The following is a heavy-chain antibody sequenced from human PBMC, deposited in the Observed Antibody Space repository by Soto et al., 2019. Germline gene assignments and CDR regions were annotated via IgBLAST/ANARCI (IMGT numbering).Heavy chain of an antibody. D-gene: IGHD3-3*01. CDR2: ISAYNGNT. V-gene: IGHV1-18*01. CDR3: ARVSVWSGSTVRYYYMDV. CDR1: GYTFTSYG. J-gene: IGHJ6*03. Sequence: QVQLVQSGAEVKKPGASVKVSCKASGYTFTSYGISWVRQAPGQGLEWMGWISAYNGNTNYAQKLQGRVTMTTDTSTSTAYVELRSRRSDVTAVYYCARVSVWSGSTVRYYYMDVWGTGTPVPVSS.